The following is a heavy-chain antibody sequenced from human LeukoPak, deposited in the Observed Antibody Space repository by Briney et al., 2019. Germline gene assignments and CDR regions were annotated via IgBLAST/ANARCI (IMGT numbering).Heavy chain of an antibody. Sequence: GESLKISCKASGYTFTSYWIGWVRQMPGKGPEWMGHIYPSDSDTRYSPSFQGQVTISADKSISTAYLQWSSLKASDTAMYYCARGGSGWSFYSWGQGTLVTVSS. J-gene: IGHJ5*01. CDR2: IYPSDSDT. CDR3: ARGGSGWSFYS. CDR1: GYTFTSYW. D-gene: IGHD6-19*01. V-gene: IGHV5-51*01.